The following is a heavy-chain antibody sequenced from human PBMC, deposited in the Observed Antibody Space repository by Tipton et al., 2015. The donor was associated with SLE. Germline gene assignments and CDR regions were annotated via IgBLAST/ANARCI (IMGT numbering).Heavy chain of an antibody. D-gene: IGHD1-1*01. Sequence: SLRLSCAASGFTFSAYFMTWVRQAPGKGLEWLSYISPGGSDKYYADSVRGRFTISRDNAKNSLYLQINSLRAEDTAVYYCARESQERDLSAFDLWGQGTMVTVSS. CDR1: GFTFSAYF. J-gene: IGHJ3*01. V-gene: IGHV3-11*04. CDR2: ISPGGSDK. CDR3: ARESQERDLSAFDL.